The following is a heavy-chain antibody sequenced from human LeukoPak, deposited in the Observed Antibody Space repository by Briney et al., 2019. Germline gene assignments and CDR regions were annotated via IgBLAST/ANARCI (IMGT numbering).Heavy chain of an antibody. D-gene: IGHD3-22*01. CDR1: GGTFSSYA. CDR3: ARDRYYDSSGSTRGLFDY. V-gene: IGHV1-69*06. CDR2: IIPIFGTA. Sequence: GASVKVSCKASGGTFSSYAISWVRQAPGQGLGWMGRIIPIFGTANYAQKFQGRVTITADKSTSTAYMELSSLRSEDTAVYYCARDRYYDSSGSTRGLFDYWGQGTLVTVSS. J-gene: IGHJ4*02.